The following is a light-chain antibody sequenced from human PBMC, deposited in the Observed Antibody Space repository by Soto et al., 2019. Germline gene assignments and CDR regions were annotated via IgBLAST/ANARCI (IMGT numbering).Light chain of an antibody. V-gene: IGKV1-12*01. CDR1: QGIDNW. Sequence: DIQMTQSPSSVSASVGDRVTITCRASQGIDNWLAWYQQKPRKAPKLLIYAASSLQSGVPSRFSGSGSGIDFTLTISSLQPEYFATDSCQQGYSYPVTFGQGTSLEIK. CDR3: QQGYSYPVT. J-gene: IGKJ5*01. CDR2: AAS.